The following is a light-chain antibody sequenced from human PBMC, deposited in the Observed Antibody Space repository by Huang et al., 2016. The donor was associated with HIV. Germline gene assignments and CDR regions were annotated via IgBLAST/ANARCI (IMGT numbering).Light chain of an antibody. J-gene: IGKJ1*01. Sequence: EIVMTQSPATLSGSPGERATLSCRASQSVSSNLPWYQQKPGQAPRLLSYGASTRATGTPARFSGSGSGTEFTLTISSLQSEDFAVYYCQQYNNWPLTFGQGTKVEIK. CDR2: GAS. CDR3: QQYNNWPLT. V-gene: IGKV3-15*01. CDR1: QSVSSN.